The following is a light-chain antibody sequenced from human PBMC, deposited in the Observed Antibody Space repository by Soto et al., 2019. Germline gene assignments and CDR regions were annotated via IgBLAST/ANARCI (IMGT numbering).Light chain of an antibody. V-gene: IGLV4-69*01. Sequence: QLVLTQSPSASASLGASVKLTCTLSSGHSTYTIAWHQQQLEKGPRYLMKLHSDGSHSKGDGIPDRFSGSSSGAERYLTISSLQSEDEADYYCQTWGTGFQVFGGGTKVTVL. CDR1: SGHSTYT. J-gene: IGLJ2*01. CDR2: LHSDGSH. CDR3: QTWGTGFQV.